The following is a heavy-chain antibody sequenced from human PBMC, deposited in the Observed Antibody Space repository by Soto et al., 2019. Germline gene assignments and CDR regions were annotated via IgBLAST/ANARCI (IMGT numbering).Heavy chain of an antibody. CDR2: IYYTGGT. J-gene: IGHJ5*02. CDR1: GDSLISAHNY. CDR3: AREGHLREQYHWFDL. Sequence: QVKLQESGPRLVKPSQTLSLTCTVSGDSLISAHNYWAWLRHLPGKGLEWLGYIYYTGGTYFNPSLRSRLSMSVDTSTNQFSLNLSSVTVADMAVYYCAREGHLREQYHWFDLWGQGTLVTVSS. D-gene: IGHD2-2*01. V-gene: IGHV4-31*03.